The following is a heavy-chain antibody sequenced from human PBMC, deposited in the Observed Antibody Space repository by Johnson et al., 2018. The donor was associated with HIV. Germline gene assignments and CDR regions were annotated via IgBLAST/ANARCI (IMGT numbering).Heavy chain of an antibody. V-gene: IGHV3-30*02. Sequence: QVQLVESGGGVVQPGGSLRLSCAASGFTFSSYGMPWVRQAPGKGLEWVAFIRYDGSNKYYADSVKGRFTISSDTRKNTLYMHMNSLRAEDTAVYYCAKDQIKRLPVDWAFDIWGQGTMVTVSS. CDR2: IRYDGSNK. J-gene: IGHJ3*02. CDR3: AKDQIKRLPVDWAFDI. CDR1: GFTFSSYG. D-gene: IGHD5-12*01.